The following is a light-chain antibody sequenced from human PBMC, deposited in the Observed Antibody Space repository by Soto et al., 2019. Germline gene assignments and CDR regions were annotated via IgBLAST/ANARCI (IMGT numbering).Light chain of an antibody. CDR1: QIVSSSY. J-gene: IGKJ2*01. CDR3: QQYGSSPYT. V-gene: IGKV3-20*01. Sequence: EIVLTQSPGTLSLSPGERATLSCRASQIVSSSYLAWYQQKPGQAPRLLIYGASFRATGIPDRFSGSESGTDFTLTISRLEPEDFAVYYCQQYGSSPYTFGQGTKLEIK. CDR2: GAS.